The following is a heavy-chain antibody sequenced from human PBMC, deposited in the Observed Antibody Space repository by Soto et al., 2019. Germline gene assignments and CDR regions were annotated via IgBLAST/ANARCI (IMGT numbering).Heavy chain of an antibody. CDR2: IYPGDSDT. J-gene: IGHJ5*02. CDR3: ARQSSGYSSSWYWWFDP. D-gene: IGHD6-13*01. CDR1: GYSFTSYW. V-gene: IGHV5-51*01. Sequence: VESVKISCNGSGYSFTSYWIGWVRQMPWKGLEWMGIIYPGDSDTRYSPSFQGQVTISAGKSISTAYLQWSSLKASDTAMYYCARQSSGYSSSWYWWFDPWGQGTLVTVSS.